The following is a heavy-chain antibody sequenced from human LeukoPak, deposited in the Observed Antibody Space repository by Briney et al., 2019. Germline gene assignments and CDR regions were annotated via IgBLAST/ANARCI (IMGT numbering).Heavy chain of an antibody. D-gene: IGHD5-18*01. CDR2: IYYSVST. Sequence: SETLSLTCTVSGGSISSYYSSWIRQPPRKGLECIGYIYYSVSTNYNPSLKSRVTISEDTSKQQFSLKVSSVTAADTAVYYCARYVDTTMDFDYWGQGTLVTVSS. CDR1: GGSISSYY. J-gene: IGHJ4*02. V-gene: IGHV4-59*12. CDR3: ARYVDTTMDFDY.